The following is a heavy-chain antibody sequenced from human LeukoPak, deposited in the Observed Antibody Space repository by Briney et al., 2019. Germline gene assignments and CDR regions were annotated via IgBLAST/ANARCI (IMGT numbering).Heavy chain of an antibody. J-gene: IGHJ3*01. CDR3: ARPNITYYYDSSGYDGFDV. CDR2: IYPNDSDT. Sequence: PGESLKISGKGSGYNFTHYWIAWVRQMPGKGLEWMGIIYPNDSDTRYGPSFQGHVSISADKSINTAYLKWSSLKASDTAMYFCARPNITYYYDSSGYDGFDVWGQGTMVTVSS. D-gene: IGHD3-22*01. CDR1: GYNFTHYW. V-gene: IGHV5-51*01.